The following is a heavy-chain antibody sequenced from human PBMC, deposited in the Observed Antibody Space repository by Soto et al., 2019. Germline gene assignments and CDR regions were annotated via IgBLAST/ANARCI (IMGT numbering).Heavy chain of an antibody. CDR1: GGSISSSSYY. V-gene: IGHV4-39*01. CDR3: ARLIAAAGNYYYYYGMDV. CDR2: IYYSGST. J-gene: IGHJ6*02. D-gene: IGHD6-13*01. Sequence: QLQLQESGPGLVKPSETLSLTCTVSGGSISSSSYYWGWIRQPPGKGLEWIGSIYYSGSTYYNPSLKSRVTISVDTSKNQFSLKLSSVTAADTAVYYCARLIAAAGNYYYYYGMDVWGQGTTVTVSS.